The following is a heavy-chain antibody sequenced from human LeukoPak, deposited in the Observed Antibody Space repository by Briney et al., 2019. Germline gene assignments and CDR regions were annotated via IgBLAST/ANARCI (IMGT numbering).Heavy chain of an antibody. CDR1: GGSFSGFY. CDR2: MHHSGAT. CDR3: ARGILGYYYFDL. V-gene: IGHV4-34*01. D-gene: IGHD2/OR15-2a*01. J-gene: IGHJ2*01. Sequence: SETLSLTCAVSGGSFSGFYWSGIRQPPGKGLECIGEMHHSGATSYKPSLRSRVTISGGTSKNQFSLNLNSVTAADTAEYYCARGILGYYYFDLWGRGTLVTVSS.